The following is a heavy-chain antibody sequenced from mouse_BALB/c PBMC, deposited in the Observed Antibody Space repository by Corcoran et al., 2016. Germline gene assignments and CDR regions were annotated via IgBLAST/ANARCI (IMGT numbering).Heavy chain of an antibody. CDR2: INPRSGGT. Sequence: EVLLQQSGPELVKPGASVKIPCKASGYTFTDYNMDWVKQSHGKSLEWIGDINPRSGGTIYNQTFKGKATSTVDKSSITADMELRSLTSEDTAVYYCARWGITTVVNWGQGTTVTVSS. CDR1: GYTFTDYN. CDR3: ARWGITTVVN. J-gene: IGHJ2*01. D-gene: IGHD1-1*01. V-gene: IGHV1-18*01.